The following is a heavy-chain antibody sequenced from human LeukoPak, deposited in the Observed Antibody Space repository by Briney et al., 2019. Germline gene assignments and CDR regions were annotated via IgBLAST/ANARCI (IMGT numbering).Heavy chain of an antibody. V-gene: IGHV3-11*04. CDR3: ARMGSREDRVYYYVDV. CDR1: GFTFSDYY. D-gene: IGHD3-10*01. J-gene: IGHJ6*03. Sequence: GGSLRLSCAASGFTFSDYYMSWIRQAPGKGLEWGSFISSSGTSIYYADSVKGRFTISRDNAKNSLYLQMSSLRAEDTAVYYCARMGSREDRVYYYVDVWGKGTTVTVSS. CDR2: ISSSGTSI.